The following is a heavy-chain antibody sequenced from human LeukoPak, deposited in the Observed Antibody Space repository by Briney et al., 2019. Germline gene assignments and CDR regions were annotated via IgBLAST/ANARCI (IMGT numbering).Heavy chain of an antibody. D-gene: IGHD2-2*01. CDR1: GFTFSSYW. CDR2: IRYDGSNK. J-gene: IGHJ4*02. V-gene: IGHV3-30*02. Sequence: GGSLRLSCAASGFTFSSYWMHWVRQAPGKGLEWVAFIRYDGSNKYYADSVKGRFTISRDNSKNTLYLQMNSLRAEDTAVYYCAKDLNRYQLLYYFDYWGQGTLVTVSS. CDR3: AKDLNRYQLLYYFDY.